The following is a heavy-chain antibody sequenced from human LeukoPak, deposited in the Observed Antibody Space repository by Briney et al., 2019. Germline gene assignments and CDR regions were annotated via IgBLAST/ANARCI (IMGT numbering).Heavy chain of an antibody. CDR2: IRYDGSNK. CDR3: AKADSSGYYNFDY. CDR1: GFTFSSYG. J-gene: IGHJ4*02. D-gene: IGHD3-22*01. V-gene: IGHV3-30*02. Sequence: GGSPRLSCAASGFTFSSYGMHWVRQAPGKGLEWVAFIRYDGSNKYYADSVKGRFTISRDNSKNTLYLQMNSLRAEDTAVYYCAKADSSGYYNFDYWGQGTLVTVSS.